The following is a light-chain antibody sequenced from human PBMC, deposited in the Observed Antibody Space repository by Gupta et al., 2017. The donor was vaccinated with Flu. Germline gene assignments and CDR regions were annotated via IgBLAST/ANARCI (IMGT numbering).Light chain of an antibody. Sequence: IAITSTGTSNSVGGYDFVFWYHQHPAAAPDLLIFYVIRRPSGIAARFSSSSSANTASLTTICLLQEDEAYYYYSSSNTTNAVFVFGGGTKLTVL. CDR1: SNSVGGYDF. V-gene: IGLV2-14*03. CDR3: SSSNTTNAVFV. J-gene: IGLJ3*02. CDR2: YVI.